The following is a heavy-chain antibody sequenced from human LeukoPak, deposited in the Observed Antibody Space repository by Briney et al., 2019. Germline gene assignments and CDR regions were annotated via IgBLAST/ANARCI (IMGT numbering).Heavy chain of an antibody. CDR1: GFTFSSYS. CDR3: ARVRAAAGTSGRYFDY. V-gene: IGHV3-21*01. Sequence: GGSLRLSCAASGFTFSSYSMNWVRQAPGKGLEWVSSISGSSSYIYYADSVKGRFTISRDNAKNSLYLQMNSLRAEDTAVYYCARVRAAAGTSGRYFDYWGQGTLVSVSS. D-gene: IGHD6-13*01. CDR2: ISGSSSYI. J-gene: IGHJ4*02.